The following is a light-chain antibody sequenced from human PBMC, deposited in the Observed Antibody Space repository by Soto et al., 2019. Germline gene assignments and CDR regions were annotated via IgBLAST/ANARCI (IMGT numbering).Light chain of an antibody. V-gene: IGKV1-5*01. CDR2: DAS. CDR1: QSISSW. CDR3: QQSYSTPRG. J-gene: IGKJ1*01. Sequence: DIQMTQSPSTLSASVGDRVTIPCRASQSISSWLAWYPQKPGKAPKLLIYDASSLESGVPSRCSGRGAGTDCTRTISSLQPEDVETDDCQQSYSTPRGFGQGTKVDIK.